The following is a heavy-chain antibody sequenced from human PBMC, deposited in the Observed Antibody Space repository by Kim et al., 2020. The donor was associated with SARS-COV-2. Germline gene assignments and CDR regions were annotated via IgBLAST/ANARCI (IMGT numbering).Heavy chain of an antibody. CDR2: T. J-gene: IGHJ4*02. V-gene: IGHV1-46*01. D-gene: IGHD6-19*01. Sequence: TSYAQKSQGRVTMTRDTSTSTGYMELSSLRSEDTAVYYCATGYSSGWLDYWGQGTLVTVSS. CDR3: ATGYSSGWLDY.